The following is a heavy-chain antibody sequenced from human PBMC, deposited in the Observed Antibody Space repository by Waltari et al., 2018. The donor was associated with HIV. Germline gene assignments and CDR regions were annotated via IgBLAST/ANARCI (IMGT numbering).Heavy chain of an antibody. CDR2: IYYSGST. V-gene: IGHV4-59*01. J-gene: IGHJ4*02. D-gene: IGHD5-18*01. CDR1: GGSISSYY. CDR3: ARESEGYSYGYRNSPVIDY. Sequence: QVQLQESGPGLVKPSETLSLTCTVSGGSISSYYWSWIRQPPGKGLEWIGYIYYSGSTNYNPSLKSRVTISVDTSKNQFSLKLSSVTAADTAVYYCARESEGYSYGYRNSPVIDYWGQGTLVTVSS.